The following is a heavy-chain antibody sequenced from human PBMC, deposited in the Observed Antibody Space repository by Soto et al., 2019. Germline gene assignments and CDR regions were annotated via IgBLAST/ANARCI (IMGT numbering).Heavy chain of an antibody. Sequence: QVKLVQSGAEVKKPGSSVKVSCKASGGTFSDYIISWVRQAPGQGLEWMGRIIPILDIANYAQKFQGRVTITADKSTSTAYMELSSLRSEDTALYYCARDRGDYGDYGWFDPWGQGTLVTVSS. CDR2: IIPILDIA. CDR1: GGTFSDYI. D-gene: IGHD4-17*01. J-gene: IGHJ5*02. CDR3: ARDRGDYGDYGWFDP. V-gene: IGHV1-69*08.